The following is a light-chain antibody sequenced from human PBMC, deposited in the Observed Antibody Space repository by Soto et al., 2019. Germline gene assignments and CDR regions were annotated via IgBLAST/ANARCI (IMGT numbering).Light chain of an antibody. J-gene: IGKJ2*01. CDR3: QQSYTTPYI. CDR2: AAS. V-gene: IGKV1-39*01. Sequence: DIQMTQSPSSLSASVGDRVTITCRASQSISSYLNWYQQKPGEAPRLLIYAASSLPSGVSSRFSGSGSGTDFTLTISSLQPEDFAIYYCQQSYTTPYIFGQGTKLEIK. CDR1: QSISSY.